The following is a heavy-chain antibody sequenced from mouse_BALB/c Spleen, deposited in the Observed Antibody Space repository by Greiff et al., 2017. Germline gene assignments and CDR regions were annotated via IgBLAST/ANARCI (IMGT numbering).Heavy chain of an antibody. Sequence: EVQLVESGGGLVQPGGSRKLSCAASGFTFSSFGMHWVRQAPEKGLEWVAYISSGSSTIYYADTVKGRFTISRDNPKNTLFLQMTSLRSEDTAMYYCARGYGYAYAMDYWGQGTSVTVSS. CDR1: GFTFSSFG. D-gene: IGHD1-2*01. CDR2: ISSGSSTI. V-gene: IGHV5-17*02. J-gene: IGHJ4*01. CDR3: ARGYGYAYAMDY.